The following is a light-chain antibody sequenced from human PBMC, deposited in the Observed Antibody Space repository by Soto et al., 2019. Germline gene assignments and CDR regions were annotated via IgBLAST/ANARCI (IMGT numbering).Light chain of an antibody. CDR1: QTVGRDY. Sequence: EIVLTQSPATLSLSPGERATLSCGASQTVGRDYLAWYQQKPGLAPRLLISGACTRATGIPDRFSGGGSGTDFTLIISRLEPEDFAVYFCQQYATSPLTFGGGTEVEIK. V-gene: IGKV3D-20*01. J-gene: IGKJ4*01. CDR3: QQYATSPLT. CDR2: GAC.